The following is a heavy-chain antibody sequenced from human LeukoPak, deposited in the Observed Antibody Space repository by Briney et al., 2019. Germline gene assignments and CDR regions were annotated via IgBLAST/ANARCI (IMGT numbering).Heavy chain of an antibody. V-gene: IGHV3-48*04. CDR2: ISSSSSII. CDR1: GFTFSSYS. Sequence: GGSLRLSCAASGFTFSSYSMNWVRQAPGKGLEWVSYISSSSSIIYYADSVKGRFTISRDNAKNSLYLQMNSLRAEDTAVYYCARRVMTTVTNWFDPWGQGTLVTVSS. CDR3: ARRVMTTVTNWFDP. D-gene: IGHD4-17*01. J-gene: IGHJ5*02.